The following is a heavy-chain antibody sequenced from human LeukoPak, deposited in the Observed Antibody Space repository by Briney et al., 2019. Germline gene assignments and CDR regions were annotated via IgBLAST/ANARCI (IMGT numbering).Heavy chain of an antibody. Sequence: PGGSLRLSCAASGFTFSSYWMNWVRQPPGKGLEWVANINRDGSEKHYVDSVKGRFTISRDNAKNSLYLQMNSLRAEDTAVYYCATIFGVVTTDSFDYWGQGTLVTVSS. D-gene: IGHD3-3*01. CDR1: GFTFSSYW. CDR3: ATIFGVVTTDSFDY. CDR2: INRDGSEK. J-gene: IGHJ4*02. V-gene: IGHV3-7*01.